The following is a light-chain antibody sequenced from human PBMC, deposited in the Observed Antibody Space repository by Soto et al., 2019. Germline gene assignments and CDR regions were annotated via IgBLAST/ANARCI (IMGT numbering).Light chain of an antibody. Sequence: EIVLTQSPGTLSLSPGERPTLSCRASQSVSSSYLAWYQQKPGQPPRLLIYGASSRATGIQDRFSGSGSGTDFTLTISRLEPEDFAVYYCQHYGSSWTFGQGTKVDIK. CDR2: GAS. CDR1: QSVSSSY. V-gene: IGKV3-20*01. J-gene: IGKJ1*01. CDR3: QHYGSSWT.